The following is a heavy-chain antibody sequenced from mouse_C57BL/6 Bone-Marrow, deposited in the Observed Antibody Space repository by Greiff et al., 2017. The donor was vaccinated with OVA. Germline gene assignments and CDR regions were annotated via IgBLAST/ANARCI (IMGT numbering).Heavy chain of an antibody. CDR2: ISSGGSCT. Sequence: EVKVVESGGDLVKPGGSLKLSCAASGFTFSSYGMSWVRQTPDKRLEWVATISSGGSCTYYPDSVKGRFTISRDNAKNTLYLQMSSLKSEDTAMYYCARQGPFAYWGQGTLVTVSA. CDR3: ARQGPFAY. J-gene: IGHJ3*01. CDR1: GFTFSSYG. D-gene: IGHD3-3*01. V-gene: IGHV5-6*01.